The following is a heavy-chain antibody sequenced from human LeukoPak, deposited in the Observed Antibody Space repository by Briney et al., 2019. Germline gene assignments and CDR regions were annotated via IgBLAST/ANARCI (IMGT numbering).Heavy chain of an antibody. V-gene: IGHV3-74*01. CDR2: ISGSGIRT. Sequence: GGSLRLSCAASGFTFTSYWVHWVRQAPGKGLEWVSGISGSGIRTFSADSVKGRFTISRDNAKNSLYLQMNSLRAEDTAVYYCARETLNYYDSSGLLGDWGQGTLVTVSS. CDR1: GFTFTSYW. CDR3: ARETLNYYDSSGLLGD. D-gene: IGHD3-22*01. J-gene: IGHJ4*02.